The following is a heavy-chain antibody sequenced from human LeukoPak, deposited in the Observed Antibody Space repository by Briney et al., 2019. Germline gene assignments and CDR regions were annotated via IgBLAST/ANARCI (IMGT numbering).Heavy chain of an antibody. D-gene: IGHD6-19*01. CDR2: INTNTGNP. V-gene: IGHV7-4-1*02. J-gene: IGHJ4*02. Sequence: ASVKVSCKASGYTFTSYAMNWVRQAPGQGLEWMGWINTNTGNPTYAQGFTGRFVFSLDASVSTAYLQISSLKAEDTAVYYCARVRAVAGTRDLGYWGQGTLVTVSS. CDR1: GYTFTSYA. CDR3: ARVRAVAGTRDLGY.